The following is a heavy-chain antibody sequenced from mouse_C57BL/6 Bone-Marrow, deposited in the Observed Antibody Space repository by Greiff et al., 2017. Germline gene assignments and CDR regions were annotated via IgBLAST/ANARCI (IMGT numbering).Heavy chain of an antibody. Sequence: QVQLQQPGAELVMPGASVKLSCKASGYTFTSYWMHWVKQRPGQGLEWIGEIDPSASYTNYNQKFKGKSTLTVDKSSSTAYMQLSSLTSDDSAVYYCARGLGFAYWGQGTLVTVSA. CDR2: IDPSASYT. J-gene: IGHJ3*01. CDR1: GYTFTSYW. CDR3: ARGLGFAY. D-gene: IGHD3-3*01. V-gene: IGHV1-69*01.